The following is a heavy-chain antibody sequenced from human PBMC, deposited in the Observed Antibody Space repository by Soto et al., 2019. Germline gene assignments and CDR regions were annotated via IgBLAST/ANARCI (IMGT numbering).Heavy chain of an antibody. Sequence: SETLSLTCTISDGSISASYWSWIRQPPGKGLEWIGYIYYSGSTNYNPSLKSRVTISVDTSKNQFSLKLSSVTAADTAVYYCARDRTSRGSEGAARHYYYYYGMDVWGQGTTVTVSS. D-gene: IGHD6-6*01. V-gene: IGHV4-59*01. CDR1: DGSISASY. J-gene: IGHJ6*02. CDR2: IYYSGST. CDR3: ARDRTSRGSEGAARHYYYYYGMDV.